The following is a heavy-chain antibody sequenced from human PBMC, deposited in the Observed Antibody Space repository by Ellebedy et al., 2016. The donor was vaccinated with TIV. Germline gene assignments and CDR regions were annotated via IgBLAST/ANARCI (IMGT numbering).Heavy chain of an antibody. J-gene: IGHJ3*02. CDR1: EFTFSYYS. Sequence: GGSLRLXCAVSEFTFSYYSMNWVRQAAGKGLEWISYIDGTGTTTYYADSVKGRFTISRDNSKNSLFLQMNSLRDDDTAVYYCARRGNYLGDAFDIWGQGAMVIVSS. CDR3: ARRGNYLGDAFDI. D-gene: IGHD1-26*01. V-gene: IGHV3-48*02. CDR2: IDGTGTTT.